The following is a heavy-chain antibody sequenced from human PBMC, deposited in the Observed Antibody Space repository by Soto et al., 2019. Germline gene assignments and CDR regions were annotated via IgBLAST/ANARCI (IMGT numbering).Heavy chain of an antibody. CDR3: ARDPTVDIVVVPAAIAFDY. Sequence: PGGSLRLSCAASGFTFSSYAMHWVRQAPGKGLDWVAVISYDGSNKYYADSVKGRFTISRDNSKNTLYLQMNSLRAEDTAVYYCARDPTVDIVVVPAAIAFDYWGQGTLVTVSS. J-gene: IGHJ4*02. D-gene: IGHD2-2*01. CDR2: ISYDGSNK. CDR1: GFTFSSYA. V-gene: IGHV3-30-3*01.